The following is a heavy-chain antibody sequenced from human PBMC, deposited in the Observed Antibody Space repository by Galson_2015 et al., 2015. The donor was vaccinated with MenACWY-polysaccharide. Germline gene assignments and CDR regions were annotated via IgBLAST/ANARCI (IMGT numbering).Heavy chain of an antibody. CDR2: IYPGDSDT. D-gene: IGHD4-17*01. Sequence: QSGAEVKKPGESLKISCKGSGYSFTSYWIGWVRQMPGKGLEWMGIIYPGDSDTRYSPSFQGQVTISADKSISTAYLQWSSLKASDTAMYYCATRLVYYGDSLTPFWGAFDIWGQGTMVTVSS. V-gene: IGHV5-51*01. CDR3: ATRLVYYGDSLTPFWGAFDI. CDR1: GYSFTSYW. J-gene: IGHJ3*02.